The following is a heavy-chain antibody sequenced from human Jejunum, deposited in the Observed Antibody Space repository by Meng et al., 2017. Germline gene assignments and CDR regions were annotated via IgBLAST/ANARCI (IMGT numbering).Heavy chain of an antibody. J-gene: IGHJ4*02. Sequence: QVRLVPSGAAVKTPGASVKVSCQASGYTFSSLHINWVRQATGQGPEWMGWMSPENGNTAYAQKFQGRVTMTRDTSVSTAYMELSGLTSDDSGVYYCARGVNAAVDYWGQGTLVTVSS. CDR3: ARGVNAAVDY. V-gene: IGHV1-8*01. CDR2: MSPENGNT. D-gene: IGHD2-15*01. CDR1: GYTFSSLH.